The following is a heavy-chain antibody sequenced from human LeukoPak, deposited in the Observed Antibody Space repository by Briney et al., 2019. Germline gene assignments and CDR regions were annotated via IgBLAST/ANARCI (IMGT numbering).Heavy chain of an antibody. CDR3: ARGGVNCSGGSCYGVRGAQDY. V-gene: IGHV4-39*01. CDR1: GGSISSSSYY. D-gene: IGHD2-15*01. J-gene: IGHJ4*02. CDR2: IYYSGST. Sequence: SETLSLTCTVSGGSISSSSYYWGWIRQPPGKGLEWIGSIYYSGSTYYNPSLKSRVTISVDASKNQFSLKLSSVTAADTAVYYCARGGVNCSGGSCYGVRGAQDYWGQGTLVTVSS.